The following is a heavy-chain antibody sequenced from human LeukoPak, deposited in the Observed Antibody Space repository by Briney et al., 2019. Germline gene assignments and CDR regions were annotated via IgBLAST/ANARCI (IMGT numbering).Heavy chain of an antibody. CDR2: MSADGRNT. J-gene: IGHJ4*02. CDR1: GFIFDDYA. V-gene: IGHV3-43*02. CDR3: GKDARSGSGYFVAF. Sequence: GGSLRLSCAASGFIFDDYAMHWVRQAPGKGLEWLSLMSADGRNTYYADSVKGRFTISRDISKNSLYLQMNSLRSDDTALYYCGKDARSGSGYFVAFWSQGTLVSVSS. D-gene: IGHD3-22*01.